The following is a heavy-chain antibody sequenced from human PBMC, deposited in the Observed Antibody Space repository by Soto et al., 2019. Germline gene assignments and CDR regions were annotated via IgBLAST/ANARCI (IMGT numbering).Heavy chain of an antibody. CDR2: ICSDGST. D-gene: IGHD6-13*01. J-gene: IGHJ4*02. CDR3: ARMRAAGTFDY. Sequence: LSLTCTVSGGSIIGYYWSCIRQPAGKGLEWIGRICSDGSTNYNPSLKSRVTMSVDTSKNQFSLKLTSMTAADTAMYYCARMRAAGTFDYWGQGTLVTVSS. CDR1: GGSIIGYY. V-gene: IGHV4-4*07.